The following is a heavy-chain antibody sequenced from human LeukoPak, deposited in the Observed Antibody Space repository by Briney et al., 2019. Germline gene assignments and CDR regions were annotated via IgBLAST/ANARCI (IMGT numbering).Heavy chain of an antibody. CDR3: ARDLNYGGNNGLDY. Sequence: GGSLRLSCAASGFTFSGHSMTWVRQAPGKGLEWVAVISYDGSNKYYADSVKGRFTISRDNSKNTLYLQMNSLRAEDTAVYYFARDLNYGGNNGLDYWGQGTLVTVSS. CDR1: GFTFSGHS. D-gene: IGHD4-23*01. V-gene: IGHV3-30*01. CDR2: ISYDGSNK. J-gene: IGHJ4*02.